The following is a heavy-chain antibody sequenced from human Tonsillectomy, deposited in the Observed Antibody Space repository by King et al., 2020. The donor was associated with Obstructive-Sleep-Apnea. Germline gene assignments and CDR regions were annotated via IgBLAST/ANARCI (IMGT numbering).Heavy chain of an antibody. CDR2: ISYDGSNK. D-gene: IGHD6-19*01. V-gene: IGHV3-30-3*01. J-gene: IGHJ4*02. CDR1: GFTFSSYA. CDR3: AREDRAVAGPYYFDY. Sequence: VQLVESGGGVVQPGRSLRLSCAASGFTFSSYAMHWVRQAPGKGLEWVAVISYDGSNKYYADSVKGRFTISRDNSKNTLYLQMNSLRAEDTAVYYCAREDRAVAGPYYFDYWGQGTLVTVSS.